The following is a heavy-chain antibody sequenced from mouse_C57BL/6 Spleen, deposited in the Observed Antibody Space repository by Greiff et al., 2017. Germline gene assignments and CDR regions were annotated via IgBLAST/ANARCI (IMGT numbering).Heavy chain of an antibody. CDR3: DKTGTVVADWYFDV. CDR2: IWRGGST. J-gene: IGHJ1*03. V-gene: IGHV2-5*01. D-gene: IGHD1-1*01. Sequence: VQLLQSGPGLVQPSQSLSITCTVSGFSLTSYGVHWVRQSPGKGLEWLGVIWRGGSTDYNAAFMSRLSITKDNSKSQVFFKMNSLQADDTAIYYWDKTGTVVADWYFDVWGTGTTVTVSS. CDR1: GFSLTSYG.